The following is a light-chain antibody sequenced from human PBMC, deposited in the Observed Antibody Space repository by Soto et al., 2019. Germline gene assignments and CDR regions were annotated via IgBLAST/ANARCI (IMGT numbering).Light chain of an antibody. J-gene: IGKJ5*01. CDR2: AAS. V-gene: IGKV1-12*01. CDR1: QDISSW. Sequence: DIQTTQSPSSVSASAGDRVTITCRASQDISSWLAWYQQKPGKAPKLLIYAASSLQSGVPSRFSGSGSGTDFTLTISSLQPEDFATYYCQQANSFPITFGQGTRLEIK. CDR3: QQANSFPIT.